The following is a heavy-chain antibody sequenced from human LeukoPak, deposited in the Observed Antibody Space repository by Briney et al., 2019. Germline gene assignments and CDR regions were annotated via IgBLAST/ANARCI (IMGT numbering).Heavy chain of an antibody. Sequence: GASVKVSCKASGYTFTSYYVHWVRQAPGQGLEWMGIINPSGGSTSYAQKFQGRVTMTRDTSTSTVYMELSSLRSEDTAVYYCEVTGVGYCSSTSCYGAFDIWGQGTMVTVSS. J-gene: IGHJ3*02. V-gene: IGHV1-46*01. CDR2: INPSGGST. CDR3: EVTGVGYCSSTSCYGAFDI. CDR1: GYTFTSYY. D-gene: IGHD2-2*01.